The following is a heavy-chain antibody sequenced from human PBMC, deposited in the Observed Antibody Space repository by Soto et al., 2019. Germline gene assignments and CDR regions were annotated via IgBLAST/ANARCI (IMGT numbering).Heavy chain of an antibody. CDR1: GFTVSSKY. CDR2: LYSDGNT. Sequence: EVQLLETGGGLIQPGGALILSCAASGFTVSSKYMSWLRQAPGKGLEWVSILYSDGNTYYADSGKGRFTVSTDNSKNTMNLHMNSQTPEDTAVYFWASGRGTWVVTICCISCDSWGQAALVTVSS. D-gene: IGHD2-2*01. V-gene: IGHV3-53*02. CDR3: ASGRGTWVVTICCISCDS. J-gene: IGHJ4*02.